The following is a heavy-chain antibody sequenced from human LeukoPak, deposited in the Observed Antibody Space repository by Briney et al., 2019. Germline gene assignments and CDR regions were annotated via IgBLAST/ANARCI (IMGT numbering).Heavy chain of an antibody. D-gene: IGHD6-19*01. CDR2: IYYSGST. V-gene: IGHV4-59*01. J-gene: IGHJ6*02. Sequence: SENLSLTCTVSGGSISSYYWSWIRQPPGKGLEWIGYIYYSGSTNYNPSLKSRVTISVDTSKNQFSLKLSSVTAADTAVYYCARVYSSGWYRGSHYYYGMDVWGQGTTVTVSS. CDR1: GGSISSYY. CDR3: ARVYSSGWYRGSHYYYGMDV.